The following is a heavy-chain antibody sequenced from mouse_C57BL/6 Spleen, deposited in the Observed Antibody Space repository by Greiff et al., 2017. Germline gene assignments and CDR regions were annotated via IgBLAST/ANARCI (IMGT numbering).Heavy chain of an antibody. J-gene: IGHJ3*01. D-gene: IGHD1-1*01. CDR3: ARSEYYGSSPFAY. V-gene: IGHV1-82*01. CDR1: GYAFSSSW. CDR2: IYPGDGAT. Sequence: QVQLQQSGPELVKPGASVKISCKASGYAFSSSWMNWVKQRPGKGLEWIGRIYPGDGATNYHGKFKGKATLTADKASSTAYMQLSSLTSEDSAVYFCARSEYYGSSPFAYWGQGTLVTVSA.